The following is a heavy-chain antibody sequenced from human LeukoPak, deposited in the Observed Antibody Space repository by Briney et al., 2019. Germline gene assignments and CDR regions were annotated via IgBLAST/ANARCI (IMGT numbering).Heavy chain of an antibody. CDR2: TYYRSKWYN. J-gene: IGHJ3*02. CDR3: ARAKGYYYDSSGYYQGAFDT. V-gene: IGHV6-1*01. D-gene: IGHD3-22*01. Sequence: SQTLSLTCAISGDSVSSNSAAWNWIRESPSRGLEWLGRTYYRSKWYNDYAVSVKSRITINPDTSKNQFSLQLNSVTPEDTAVYYCARAKGYYYDSSGYYQGAFDTWGQGTMVTVSS. CDR1: GDSVSSNSAA.